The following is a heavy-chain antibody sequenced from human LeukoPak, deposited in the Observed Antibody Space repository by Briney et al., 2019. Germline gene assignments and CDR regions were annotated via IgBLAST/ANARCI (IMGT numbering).Heavy chain of an antibody. J-gene: IGHJ4*02. V-gene: IGHV4-39*01. CDR2: IYYSGST. D-gene: IGHD5-18*01. CDR3: ARGALVIQLPYFDY. CDR1: GGSISSSSYY. Sequence: PSETLSLTCTVSGGSISSSSYYWGWIRQPPGKGLEWIGSIYYSGSTYYNPSLKSRVTISVDTSKNQFSLKLSSVTAADTAVYYCARGALVIQLPYFDYWGQGTLVTVSS.